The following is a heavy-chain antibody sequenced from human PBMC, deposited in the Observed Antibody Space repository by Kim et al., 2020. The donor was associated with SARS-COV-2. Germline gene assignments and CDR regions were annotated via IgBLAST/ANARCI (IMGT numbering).Heavy chain of an antibody. CDR3: ARNVGAMVRGGVSETGEFDY. Sequence: SETLSLTCTVSGGSISSNNYYWGWIRQPPGKGLEWIGSLYYSGNTYYNPSLKSRVTISVDTSKNHFSLRLTSMTAADTAVYYCARNVGAMVRGGVSETGEFDYWGQGTLVTVSS. CDR2: LYYSGNT. J-gene: IGHJ4*02. V-gene: IGHV4-39*07. CDR1: GGSISSNNYY. D-gene: IGHD3-10*01.